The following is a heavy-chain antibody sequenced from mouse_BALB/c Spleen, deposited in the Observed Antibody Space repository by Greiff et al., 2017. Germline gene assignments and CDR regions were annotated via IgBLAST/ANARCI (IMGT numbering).Heavy chain of an antibody. CDR1: GFTFSSYT. CDR3: ARDGYYDYAMDY. D-gene: IGHD2-3*01. V-gene: IGHV5-12-2*01. J-gene: IGHJ4*01. Sequence: EVHLVESGGGLVQPGGSLKLSCAASGFTFSSYTMSWVRQTPEKRLEWVAYISNGGGSTYYPGTVKGRFTISRDNAKNTLYLQMSSLKSEDTAMYYCARDGYYDYAMDYWGQGTSVTVSS. CDR2: ISNGGGST.